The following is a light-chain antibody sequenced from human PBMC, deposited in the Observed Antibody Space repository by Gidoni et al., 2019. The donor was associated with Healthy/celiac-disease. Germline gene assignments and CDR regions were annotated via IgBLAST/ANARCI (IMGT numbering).Light chain of an antibody. Sequence: DIVLTQSPDSLAVSLGERATINCKSSQSVFYSSNNKNYLAWYQQTPGQPPKLLISWASTRESGVPDRFSGGGSGTDFTLTISSQQAEYVAVYYYQQYYSTPWTFGQGTKVEIK. CDR1: QSVFYSSNNKNY. J-gene: IGKJ1*01. CDR3: QQYYSTPWT. V-gene: IGKV4-1*01. CDR2: WAS.